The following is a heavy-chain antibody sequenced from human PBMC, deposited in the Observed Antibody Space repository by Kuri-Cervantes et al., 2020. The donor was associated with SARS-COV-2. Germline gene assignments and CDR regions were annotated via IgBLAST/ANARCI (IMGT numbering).Heavy chain of an antibody. V-gene: IGHV4-39*01. D-gene: IGHD2-21*01. CDR2: IYYSGST. Sequence: SETLSLTCTVSGGSISSHYWSWIRQPPGKGLEWIGSIYYSGSTYYNPSLKSRVTISVDTSKNQFSLKLSSVTAADTAVYYCARHSGGGDDAFDIWGQGTMVTVSS. CDR3: ARHSGGGDDAFDI. CDR1: GGSISSHY. J-gene: IGHJ3*02.